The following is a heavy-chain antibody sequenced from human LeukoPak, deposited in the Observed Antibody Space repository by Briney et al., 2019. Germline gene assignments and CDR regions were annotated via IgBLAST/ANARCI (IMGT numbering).Heavy chain of an antibody. CDR1: GESFSGYF. CDR2: IYYSGST. J-gene: IGHJ4*02. CDR3: ARVSPNSGSYPED. D-gene: IGHD1-26*01. V-gene: IGHV4-59*01. Sequence: SETLSLTCAVYGESFSGYFWNWIRQPPGKGLEWIGSIYYSGSTNYNPSLKSRVTISVDTSKNQFSLKLSSVTAADTAVYYCARVSPNSGSYPEDWGQGTLVTVSS.